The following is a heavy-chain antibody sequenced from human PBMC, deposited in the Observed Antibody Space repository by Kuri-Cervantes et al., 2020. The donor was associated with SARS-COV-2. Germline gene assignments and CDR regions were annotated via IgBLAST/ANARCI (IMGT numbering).Heavy chain of an antibody. D-gene: IGHD5-18*01. CDR1: GGTFSSYA. CDR3: ALRGYSYGSVMGYYYYGMDV. CDR2: IIPIFGTA. Sequence: SVKVSCKASGGTFSSYAISWVRQAPGQGLEWMGGIIPIFGTANYAQKFQGRVTITADESTSTAYMELSSLRSEDTAVYYCALRGYSYGSVMGYYYYGMDVWGQGTTVPSP. V-gene: IGHV1-69*13. J-gene: IGHJ6*02.